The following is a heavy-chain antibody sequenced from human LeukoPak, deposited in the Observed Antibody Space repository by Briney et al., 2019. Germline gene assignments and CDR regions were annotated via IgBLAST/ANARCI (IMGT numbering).Heavy chain of an antibody. V-gene: IGHV3-30*04. CDR2: ISYDGSNK. CDR1: GFTFSSYA. Sequence: GGSLRLSCAASGFTFSSYAMHWVRQAPGKGLEWVAVISYDGSNKYYADSVKGRFTIPRDNSKNTLYLQMNSLRAEDTAVYYCARDQRLYSYGPYYFDYWGQGTLVTVSS. CDR3: ARDQRLYSYGPYYFDY. J-gene: IGHJ4*02. D-gene: IGHD5-18*01.